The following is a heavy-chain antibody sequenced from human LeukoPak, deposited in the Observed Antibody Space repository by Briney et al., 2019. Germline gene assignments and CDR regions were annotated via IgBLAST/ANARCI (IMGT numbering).Heavy chain of an antibody. V-gene: IGHV3-23*01. D-gene: IGHD2-2*01. J-gene: IGHJ3*02. Sequence: GGSLRLSCAASGFTFSTYAMRGGRQARGKGVEWVSSFIHSLSSTFYAHSLNARFTISRDNSTDTLYLHMNSLRAEDTAVYYCAKSTSAYHDAFYIWGQGTMGTVS. CDR3: AKSTSAYHDAFYI. CDR2: FIHSLSST. CDR1: GFTFSTYA.